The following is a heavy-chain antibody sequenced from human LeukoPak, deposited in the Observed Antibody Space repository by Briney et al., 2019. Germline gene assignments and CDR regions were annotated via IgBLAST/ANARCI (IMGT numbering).Heavy chain of an antibody. V-gene: IGHV3-48*03. CDR1: GFTFSSYE. J-gene: IGHJ4*02. CDR2: ICSSGSNI. D-gene: IGHD3-10*01. Sequence: PGGSVSLSCAASGFTFSSYEMNWVPQAPGKGLEGVSYICSSGSNIYYADSVKGRFTVSRDNAKNSLYLQMNSLRAEDTAVYYCARGWGEGGQGTLVTVAS. CDR3: ARGWGE.